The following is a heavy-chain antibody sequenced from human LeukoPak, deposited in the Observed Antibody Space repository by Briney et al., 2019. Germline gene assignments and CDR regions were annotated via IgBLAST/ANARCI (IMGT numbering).Heavy chain of an antibody. Sequence: PSETLSLTCTVSGGSISSYYWSWIRQPPGKGLEWIGYIYYSGSTNYNPSLKSRVTISVDTSKNQFSLKLSSVTAADTAVYYCAREMATRTGLSIDYWGQGPLVTVSS. CDR3: AREMATRTGLSIDY. D-gene: IGHD5-24*01. J-gene: IGHJ4*02. CDR2: IYYSGST. V-gene: IGHV4-59*01. CDR1: GGSISSYY.